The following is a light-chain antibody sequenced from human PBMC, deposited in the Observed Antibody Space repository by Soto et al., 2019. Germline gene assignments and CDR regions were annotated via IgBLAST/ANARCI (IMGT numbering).Light chain of an antibody. J-gene: IGKJ2*01. CDR1: ESLSTY. CDR2: GAS. Sequence: EIVLTQSPATLSVSPGERVTLSCRASESLSTYLAWYQQKPGQAPRLLIYGASTTATGIPARFSGSGSATDFTRTISSLQSEDFAVYYCQSYNDWPFTFGQGTKLEI. V-gene: IGKV3-15*01. CDR3: QSYNDWPFT.